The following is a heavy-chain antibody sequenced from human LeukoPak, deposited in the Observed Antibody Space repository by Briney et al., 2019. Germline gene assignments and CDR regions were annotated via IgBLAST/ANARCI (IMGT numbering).Heavy chain of an antibody. Sequence: SETLSLTCTVSGGPISSGGYYWSWIRQHPGKGLEWIGYIYYSGSTYYNPSLKSRVTISVDTSKNQFSLKLSSVTAADTAVYYCARGVDWLFDYWGQGTLVTVSS. CDR3: ARGVDWLFDY. D-gene: IGHD2-21*01. CDR1: GGPISSGGYY. J-gene: IGHJ4*02. V-gene: IGHV4-31*03. CDR2: IYYSGST.